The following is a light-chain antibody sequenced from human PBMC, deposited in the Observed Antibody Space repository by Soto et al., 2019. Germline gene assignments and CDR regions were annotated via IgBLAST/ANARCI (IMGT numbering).Light chain of an antibody. J-gene: IGKJ2*01. CDR3: MQASHPYT. CDR1: QSLVHSDGNSY. CDR2: MIS. Sequence: DFVMTQPPLSSPVTLVHPASISCRSSQSLVHSDGNSYLSWLHQRPGQPPRLLIYMISNRFSGVPDRFSCSGAGTEFTLKISRVEPEDVGVYYCMQASHPYTFGQATKLVI. V-gene: IGKV2-24*01.